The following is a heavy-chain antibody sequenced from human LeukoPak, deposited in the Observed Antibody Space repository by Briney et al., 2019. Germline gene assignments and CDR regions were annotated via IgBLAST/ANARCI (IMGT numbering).Heavy chain of an antibody. CDR3: ARAPNYDFWSGYLDY. Sequence: SETLSLTCTVSGYSIRSGDYWGWIRQPPGEGLEWIGNIYHSGSTYYNPSLKSRVIISVDTSKNHFSLKLSSVTAADTAVYYCARAPNYDFWSGYLDYWGQGTLVTVSS. D-gene: IGHD3-3*01. CDR1: GYSIRSGDY. CDR2: IYHSGST. V-gene: IGHV4-38-2*02. J-gene: IGHJ4*02.